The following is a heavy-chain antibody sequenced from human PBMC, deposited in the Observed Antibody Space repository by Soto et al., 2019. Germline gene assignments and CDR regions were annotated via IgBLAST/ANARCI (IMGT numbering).Heavy chain of an antibody. CDR1: GFTFSSYA. CDR2: ISGSGGST. D-gene: IGHD3-16*02. J-gene: IGHJ6*01. CDR3: AKGPKGGVRVWGSYRHDYYGMDV. Sequence: GGSLRLSCAASGFTFSSYAMSWVRQAPGKGLEWVSAISGSGGSTYYADSVKGRFTISRDNSKNTLYLQMNSLRAEDTAVYYCAKGPKGGVRVWGSYRHDYYGMDVWGQGTTVTVSS. V-gene: IGHV3-23*01.